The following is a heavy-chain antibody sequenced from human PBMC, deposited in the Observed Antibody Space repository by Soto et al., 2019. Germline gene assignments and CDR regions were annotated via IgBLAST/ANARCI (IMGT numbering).Heavy chain of an antibody. CDR2: ISANGVKT. D-gene: IGHD2-15*01. CDR3: AKGNCAGGSCPWEWFQH. V-gene: IGHV3-23*01. J-gene: IGHJ1*01. CDR1: GFTFSNDA. Sequence: EVQLLESGGNLVQPGESLRLSCAASGFTFSNDALSWVRQAPGKGPEWDSTISANGVKTYYADSMKGRFTISRDNSKNTLYLQMNSLRVEDTAVYYCAKGNCAGGSCPWEWFQHWGQGTLVIVS.